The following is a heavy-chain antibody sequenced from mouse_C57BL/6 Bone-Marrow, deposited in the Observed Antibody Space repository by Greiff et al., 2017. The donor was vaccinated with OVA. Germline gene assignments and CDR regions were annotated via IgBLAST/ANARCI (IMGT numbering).Heavy chain of an antibody. CDR2: INPYNGDT. J-gene: IGHJ4*01. Sequence: EVKLQESGPELVKPGDSVKISCKASGYSFTGYFMNWVMQSHGKSLEWIGRINPYNGDTFYNQKFKGKATLTVDKSSSTAHMELRSLTSEDSAVYYCARFYYYGSSYVTYYAMDYWGQGTSVTVSS. V-gene: IGHV1-20*01. D-gene: IGHD1-1*01. CDR1: GYSFTGYF. CDR3: ARFYYYGSSYVTYYAMDY.